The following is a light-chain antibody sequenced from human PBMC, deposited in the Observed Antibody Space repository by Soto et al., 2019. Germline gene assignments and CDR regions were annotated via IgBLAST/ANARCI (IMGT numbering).Light chain of an antibody. CDR3: QQSYNTPLT. CDR2: TAS. V-gene: IGKV1-39*01. Sequence: DLQMTQSPSSLSASVGDRVTITCRASQSISTYLNWYQHKPGKAPNLLIYTASTLQSGVPSRFSGGGSGTDFTLTISSLQPEDFASYYCQQSYNTPLTFGQGTRVEIK. J-gene: IGKJ5*01. CDR1: QSISTY.